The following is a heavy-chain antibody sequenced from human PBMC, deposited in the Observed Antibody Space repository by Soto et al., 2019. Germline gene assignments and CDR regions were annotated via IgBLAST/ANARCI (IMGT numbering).Heavy chain of an antibody. CDR1: GFTFSSYA. CDR3: AKQGGDINGYPRLTFHC. Sequence: PGGSLRLSCAASGFTFSSYAMTWVRQAPGQGLEWVSTIGRTGDTTYYADSVKGRFTILRDNSRNTVYLQMNSLRADDTAVYYCAKQGGDINGYPRLTFHCWGQGTLVTVSS. V-gene: IGHV3-23*01. D-gene: IGHD2-8*01. J-gene: IGHJ4*02. CDR2: IGRTGDTT.